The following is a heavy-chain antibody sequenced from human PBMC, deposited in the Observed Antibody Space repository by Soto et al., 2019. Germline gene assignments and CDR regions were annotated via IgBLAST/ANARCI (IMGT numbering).Heavy chain of an antibody. CDR3: AREVGGSSPPG. D-gene: IGHD6-6*01. CDR1: GFTFSRHA. CDR2: ISYDGNEK. J-gene: IGHJ4*02. Sequence: QVQLVESGGGVVQPGRSLRLSCAASGFTFSRHAMHWARQAPVKGLVWVAVISYDGNEKYYADSVKGRFTISRDASKNTLYLQMDSLGPEDTAVYYCAREVGGSSPPGWGQGTLVTVFS. V-gene: IGHV3-30-3*01.